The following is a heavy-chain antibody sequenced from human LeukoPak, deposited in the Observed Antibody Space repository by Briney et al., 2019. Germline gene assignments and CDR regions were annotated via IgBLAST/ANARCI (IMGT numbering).Heavy chain of an antibody. CDR2: ISGDGVST. V-gene: IGHV3-43*02. CDR1: GLPIADFA. Sequence: GGSLRLSCVASGLPIADFAMHWVRQAPGKGLEWVSLISGDGVSTFYADSVKGRFSISRDNSKKSLYLEMTSPRTEDAAMYYCAKESGKFDYWGQGTLVAVSS. J-gene: IGHJ4*02. CDR3: AKESGKFDY.